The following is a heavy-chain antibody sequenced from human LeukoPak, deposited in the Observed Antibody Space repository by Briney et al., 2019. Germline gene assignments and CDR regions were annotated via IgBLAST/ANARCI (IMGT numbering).Heavy chain of an antibody. CDR2: IYPDDSDT. CDR3: TRQSQACSTGSCYVAS. Sequence: GESLKISCEGSGYTFRSYWIGWVRQMPGKDLEWMGMIYPDDSDTRYSPSFQGQVTFSADLSLNTAYLQWISLEASDTAIYYCTRQSQACSTGSCYVASWGQGTQVTVSS. J-gene: IGHJ5*01. V-gene: IGHV5-51*01. CDR1: GYTFRSYW. D-gene: IGHD2-15*01.